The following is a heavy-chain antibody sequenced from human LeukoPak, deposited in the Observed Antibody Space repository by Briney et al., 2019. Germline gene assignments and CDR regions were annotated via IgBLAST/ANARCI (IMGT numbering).Heavy chain of an antibody. Sequence: SGGSLRLSCAASGFTFSSYAMSWVRQAPGKGLEWVSAISGSGGSTYYADSVKGRFTISRDNSKNTLYLQMNSLRAEDTAVYYCAKQAIFGVSPFDYWGQRTLVTVSS. J-gene: IGHJ4*02. CDR3: AKQAIFGVSPFDY. CDR2: ISGSGGST. V-gene: IGHV3-23*01. D-gene: IGHD3-3*01. CDR1: GFTFSSYA.